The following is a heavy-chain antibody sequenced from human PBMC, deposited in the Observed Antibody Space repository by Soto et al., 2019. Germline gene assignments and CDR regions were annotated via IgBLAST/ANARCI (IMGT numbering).Heavy chain of an antibody. Sequence: SETLSLTCTVSGGSISSESFYWAWLRHPPGKVLEWIGIIYYSGDTYYNPSLAGRLTMSVDTSNQFSLTLTAVTAADTALYYCARNQPRRYCSGGTCRPAYGMDVWGQGTTVTVSS. J-gene: IGHJ6*02. CDR3: ARNQPRRYCSGGTCRPAYGMDV. D-gene: IGHD2-15*01. CDR2: IYYSGDT. CDR1: GGSISSESFY. V-gene: IGHV4-39*01.